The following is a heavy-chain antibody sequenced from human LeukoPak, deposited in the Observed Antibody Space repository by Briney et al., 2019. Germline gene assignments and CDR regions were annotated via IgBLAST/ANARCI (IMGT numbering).Heavy chain of an antibody. CDR2: ISSSGSTI. D-gene: IGHD3-16*02. CDR3: ARSMITFGGVIVPFDY. V-gene: IGHV3-48*03. J-gene: IGHJ4*02. CDR1: GFTFSSYE. Sequence: GGSLRLSCAASGFTFSSYEMNWVRQAPGKGLEWVSYISSSGSTIYYADSVKGRFTISRDNAKNSLYLQMNSLRAEDTAVYYCARSMITFGGVIVPFDYWGQGTLVTVSS.